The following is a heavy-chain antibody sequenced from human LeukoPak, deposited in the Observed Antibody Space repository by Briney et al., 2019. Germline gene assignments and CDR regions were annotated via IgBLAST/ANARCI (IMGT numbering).Heavy chain of an antibody. Sequence: PSETLSLTCAVYGGSFSGYYWSWIRQPPGKGLEWIGEINHSGSTNYNPSLKSRVTISVDTSKNQFSLKLSSVTAADTAVYYCAATKLQLDAFDIWGQGTMVTVSS. D-gene: IGHD2-2*01. CDR1: GGSFSGYY. CDR3: AATKLQLDAFDI. V-gene: IGHV4-34*01. CDR2: INHSGST. J-gene: IGHJ3*02.